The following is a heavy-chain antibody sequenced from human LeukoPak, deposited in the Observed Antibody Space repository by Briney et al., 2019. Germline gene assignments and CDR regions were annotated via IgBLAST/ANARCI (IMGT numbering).Heavy chain of an antibody. Sequence: GASVKVSRKASGYTFTSYGISWVRQAPGQGLEWMGWISAYNGNTNYAQKLQGRVTMTTDTSTSTAYMELRSLRSDDTAVYYCAREYNWNDRGDAFDIWGQGTMVTVSS. D-gene: IGHD1-1*01. V-gene: IGHV1-18*01. CDR3: AREYNWNDRGDAFDI. CDR1: GYTFTSYG. J-gene: IGHJ3*02. CDR2: ISAYNGNT.